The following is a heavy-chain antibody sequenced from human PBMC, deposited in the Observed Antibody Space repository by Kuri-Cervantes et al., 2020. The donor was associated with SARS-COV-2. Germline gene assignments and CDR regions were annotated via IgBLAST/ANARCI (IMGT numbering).Heavy chain of an antibody. CDR1: GGPISSYY. V-gene: IGHV4-4*09. J-gene: IGHJ4*02. D-gene: IGHD6-19*01. Sequence: SETLSLTCTVSGGPISSYYWSWIRQPPGKGLEWIGYIHTSGSTSYNPSLKSRVTISVDTSKNQFSLKLSSVTAADTAVYYCARVSSGWAYYFDYWGQGTLVTCSS. CDR3: ARVSSGWAYYFDY. CDR2: IHTSGST.